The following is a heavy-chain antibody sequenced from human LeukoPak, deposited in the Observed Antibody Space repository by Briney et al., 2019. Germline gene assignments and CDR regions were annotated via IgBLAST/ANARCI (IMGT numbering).Heavy chain of an antibody. CDR3: ARLRDYGNLFFYFYMDV. D-gene: IGHD4-17*01. CDR2: IYHAGSA. J-gene: IGHJ6*03. Sequence: SETLSLTCSVSGVSTGSQNFYWAWIRQPPGKGLEWIGNIYHAGSAYYSAALKSRVTISIDTSKDNFSLRLTSLTAADTAVYYCARLRDYGNLFFYFYMDVWGKGATVTVSS. CDR1: GVSTGSQNFY. V-gene: IGHV4-39*02.